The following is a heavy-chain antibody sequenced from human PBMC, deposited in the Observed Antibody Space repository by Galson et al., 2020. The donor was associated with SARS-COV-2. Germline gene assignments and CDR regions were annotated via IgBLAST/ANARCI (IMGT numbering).Heavy chain of an antibody. CDR2: IYYSGST. CDR1: GGSISSGGYY. CDR3: ARASRTMFGVVKHFDY. D-gene: IGHD3-3*01. Sequence: METSETLSLTCTVSGGSISSGGYYWSWIRQHPGKGLEWIGYIYYSGSTYYNPSLKSRVTISVDTSKNQFSLKLSSVTAADTAVYYCARASRTMFGVVKHFDYWGQGTLVTVSS. V-gene: IGHV4-31*03. J-gene: IGHJ4*02.